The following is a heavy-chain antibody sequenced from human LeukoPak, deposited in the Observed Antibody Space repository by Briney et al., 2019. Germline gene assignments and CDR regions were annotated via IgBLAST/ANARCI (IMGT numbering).Heavy chain of an antibody. CDR2: INTDGSHT. D-gene: IGHD1-26*01. CDR1: GFTFNNYW. V-gene: IGHV3-74*01. J-gene: IGHJ4*02. Sequence: GGSLRLSCAASGFTFNNYWMHWVRQAPGKGLVWVSRINTDGSHTNYADSVKGRFTFSRDNAKNTLYLQMNSLRVEDTAVYYCARIKVGATGIDYWGQGTLVTVSS. CDR3: ARIKVGATGIDY.